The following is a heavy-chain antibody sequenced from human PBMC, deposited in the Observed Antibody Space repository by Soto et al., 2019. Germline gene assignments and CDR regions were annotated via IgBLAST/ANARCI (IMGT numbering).Heavy chain of an antibody. CDR2: INPSGGST. CDR1: GYIFTNHH. J-gene: IGHJ4*02. Sequence: QVQLVQSGAEVKKPGASVKVSCKASGYIFTNHHIHWVRQAPGQGLEWMGTINPSGGSTNYLQKFQGRITMTRDTCTSTVYMELSSLRSEDTAVYFCARADYYDSSGFYYDCWGQGSLVTVSS. D-gene: IGHD3-22*01. CDR3: ARADYYDSSGFYYDC. V-gene: IGHV1-46*01.